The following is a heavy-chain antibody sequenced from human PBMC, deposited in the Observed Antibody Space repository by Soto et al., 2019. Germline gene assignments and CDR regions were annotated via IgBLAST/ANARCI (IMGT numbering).Heavy chain of an antibody. J-gene: IGHJ5*02. CDR2: IYWDDDK. CDR3: AHAGDYALLTFTP. CDR1: GFSLSSSGMG. Sequence: PAQTLSMTCAFSGFSLSSSGMGVAWIRRPPGKALEWLALIYWDDDKRYSPSLKDRRAVSKDTSRNQVVVTITNVDPVETATYFCAHAGDYALLTFTPGGRGTRVTVS. V-gene: IGHV2-5*02. D-gene: IGHD4-17*01.